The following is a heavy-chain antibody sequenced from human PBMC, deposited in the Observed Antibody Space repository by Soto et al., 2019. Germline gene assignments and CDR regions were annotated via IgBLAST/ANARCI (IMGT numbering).Heavy chain of an antibody. Sequence: QVQLQESGPGLVKPSQTLSLTCTVSGGSISSGGYYWSWIRQHPGKGLEWIGYIYYSGSTYYNPHLKSRVTISVDTSKNQFSLKLSSVTAADTAVYYCARDPGFWSGYSGFAFDIWGQGTMVTVSS. J-gene: IGHJ3*02. CDR3: ARDPGFWSGYSGFAFDI. D-gene: IGHD3-3*01. CDR1: GGSISSGGYY. CDR2: IYYSGST. V-gene: IGHV4-31*03.